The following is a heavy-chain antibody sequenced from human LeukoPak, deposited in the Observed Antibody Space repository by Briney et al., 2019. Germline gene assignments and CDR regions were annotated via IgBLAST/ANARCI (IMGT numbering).Heavy chain of an antibody. D-gene: IGHD5-18*01. V-gene: IGHV4-59*01. CDR1: GGSISNYY. Sequence: PSGTLSLTCTVSGGSISNYYWTWIRQPPGKGLERIAYVYYSGSTNYNPSLKSRVSISVDTSKNQFSLKLSSVTAADTAVYYCAGGRVWLAFDSWGQGTLLTVSS. CDR3: AGGRVWLAFDS. CDR2: VYYSGST. J-gene: IGHJ4*02.